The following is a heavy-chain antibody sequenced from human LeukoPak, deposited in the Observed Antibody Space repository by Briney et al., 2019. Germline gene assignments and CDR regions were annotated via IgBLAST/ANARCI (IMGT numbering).Heavy chain of an antibody. V-gene: IGHV3-64*01. J-gene: IGHJ5*02. CDR1: GFTFSSYA. Sequence: PGGSLRLSCAASGFTFSSYAMHWVRQAPGKGLEYVSAISSNGGSTYYANSVKGRFTISRDNSKNTLDLQMGSLRAEDMAVYYCARGADPWGQGTLVTVSS. CDR3: ARGADP. CDR2: ISSNGGST.